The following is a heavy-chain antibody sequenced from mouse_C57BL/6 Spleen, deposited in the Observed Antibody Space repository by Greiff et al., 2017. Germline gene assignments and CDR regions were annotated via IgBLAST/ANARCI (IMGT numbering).Heavy chain of an antibody. J-gene: IGHJ2*01. CDR2: IYPGDGDT. CDR1: GYAFSSSW. D-gene: IGHD2-4*01. CDR3: AREAYDYPLFDY. V-gene: IGHV1-82*01. Sequence: QVQLQQSGPELVKPGASVKISCKASGYAFSSSWMNWVKQRPGKGLEWIGRIYPGDGDTNYNGKFKGKATLTADKSSSTAYMQLSSLTSEDSAVYFCAREAYDYPLFDYWGQGTTLTVSS.